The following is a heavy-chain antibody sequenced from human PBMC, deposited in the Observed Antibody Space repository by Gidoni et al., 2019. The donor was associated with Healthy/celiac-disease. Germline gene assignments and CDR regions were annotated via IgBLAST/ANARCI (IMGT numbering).Heavy chain of an antibody. D-gene: IGHD6-19*01. CDR3: AKLPGIAVAGPDDY. V-gene: IGHV3-30*18. CDR1: GFTFSSYG. Sequence: QVQLVESGGGVVQPGRSLRLSCAASGFTFSSYGMHWVRQAPGKGLEWVAVISYDGSNKYYADSVKGRFTISRDNSKNTLYLQMNSLRAEDTAVYYCAKLPGIAVAGPDDYWGQGTLVTVSS. CDR2: ISYDGSNK. J-gene: IGHJ4*02.